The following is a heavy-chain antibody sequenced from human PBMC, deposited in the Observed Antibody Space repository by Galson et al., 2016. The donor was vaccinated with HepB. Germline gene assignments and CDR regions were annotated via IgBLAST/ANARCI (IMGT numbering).Heavy chain of an antibody. Sequence: SVKVSCKASGYIFTDYYMHWVRQAPGQGLEWMGWINPSRGGTKYAQRFQGRVTVTRDTSVSTAFLELRRLESDDTAVYYCTTSTRYSRTWYSDTYDFDYWGQGSLVTVSS. V-gene: IGHV1-2*02. J-gene: IGHJ4*02. CDR2: INPSRGGT. CDR1: GYIFTDYY. D-gene: IGHD6-13*01. CDR3: TTSTRYSRTWYSDTYDFDY.